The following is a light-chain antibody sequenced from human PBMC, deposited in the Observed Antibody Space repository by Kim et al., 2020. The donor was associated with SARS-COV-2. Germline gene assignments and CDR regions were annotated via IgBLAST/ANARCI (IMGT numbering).Light chain of an antibody. CDR3: QQYDSSSRWT. J-gene: IGKJ1*01. Sequence: PGERATLSCRASQSVSGTYLAWYQQEPGQAPRLLIYGASSRATGIPDRFSGSGSGTDFTLTINRLEPEDFAVYYCQQYDSSSRWTFGQGTKVDIK. V-gene: IGKV3-20*01. CDR1: QSVSGTY. CDR2: GAS.